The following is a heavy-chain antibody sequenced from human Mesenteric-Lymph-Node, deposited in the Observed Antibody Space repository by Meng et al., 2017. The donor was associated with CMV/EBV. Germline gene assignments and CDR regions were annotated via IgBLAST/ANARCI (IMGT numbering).Heavy chain of an antibody. D-gene: IGHD2-2*01. V-gene: IGHV4-59*01. CDR3: ASMGGYCSSTSCYPYFHH. CDR1: GGSISSYY. CDR2: IYCTGST. J-gene: IGHJ1*01. Sequence: SETLSLTCTASGGSISSYYWSWIRQPPGKGLEWIGYIYCTGSTNYNPSLKSRVTISVDTSKDQFSLKLNSVTAADTAVYYCASMGGYCSSTSCYPYFHHWGQGTLVTVSS.